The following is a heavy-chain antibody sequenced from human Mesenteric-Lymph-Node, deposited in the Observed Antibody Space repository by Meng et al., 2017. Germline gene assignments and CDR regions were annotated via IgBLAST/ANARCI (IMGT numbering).Heavy chain of an antibody. CDR2: ISYDGSNK. V-gene: IGHV3-30*01. D-gene: IGHD2-2*01. CDR3: ARGIEYCSSTSCYGSVDY. J-gene: IGHJ4*02. CDR1: GFTFSNSD. Sequence: GGSLRLSCAASGFTFSNSDMNWVRQAPGKGLEWVAVISYDGSNKYYADSVKSRFTISRDNSKNTLYLQMNSLRAEDTAVYYCARGIEYCSSTSCYGSVDYWGQGTLVTVSS.